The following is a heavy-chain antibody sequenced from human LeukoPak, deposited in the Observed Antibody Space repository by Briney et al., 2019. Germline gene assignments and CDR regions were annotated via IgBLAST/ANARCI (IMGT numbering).Heavy chain of an antibody. CDR2: IYDSGSS. CDR3: ARCYASGDVFDI. V-gene: IGHV4-31*03. CDR1: GGSISSGGYY. D-gene: IGHD3-10*01. J-gene: IGHJ3*02. Sequence: SQTLSLTCTVSGGSISSGGYYWSWFRQYPGKGLEWIAYIYDSGSSYYSPSLKSRITTSVDTSKSQFSLKLSSVTAADTAVYYCARCYASGDVFDIWGQGTMVTVSS.